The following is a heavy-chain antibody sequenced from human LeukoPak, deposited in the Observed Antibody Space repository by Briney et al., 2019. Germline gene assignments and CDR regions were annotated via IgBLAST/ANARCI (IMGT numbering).Heavy chain of an antibody. CDR3: AKVDV. J-gene: IGHJ6*02. V-gene: IGHV3-7*01. Sequence: GGSLRLSCAVSGFSISNYWMTWVRQAPGKGLEWVANIKQDGSEKNYVDSVKGRFTIPRDNAKNSVFLQMNSLRVEDTAVYYCAKVDVWGQGTTVTVSS. CDR2: IKQDGSEK. CDR1: GFSISNYW.